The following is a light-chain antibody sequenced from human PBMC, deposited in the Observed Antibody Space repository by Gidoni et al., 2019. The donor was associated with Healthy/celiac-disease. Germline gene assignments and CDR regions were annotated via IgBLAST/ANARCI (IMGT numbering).Light chain of an antibody. V-gene: IGLV1-40*01. CDR2: GNS. CDR1: SSNIGAGYD. Sequence: QSVLTPPPSVSGAPGQRVTIPCTGSSSNIGAGYDVHWYQQLPGTAPKLLIYGNSNRPSGVPDRLSGSKSGTSAALAITGLQAEDEADYYCQSYDSSLSGFYVFGTGTKVTVL. J-gene: IGLJ1*01. CDR3: QSYDSSLSGFYV.